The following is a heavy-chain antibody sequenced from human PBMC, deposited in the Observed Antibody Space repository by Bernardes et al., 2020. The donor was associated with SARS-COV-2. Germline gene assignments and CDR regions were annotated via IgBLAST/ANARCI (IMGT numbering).Heavy chain of an antibody. J-gene: IGHJ6*02. V-gene: IGHV5-51*01. Sequence: ESLKISCKGSGYSFTSYWIAWLRQMPGKGLEWMGIIYPGDSDTRYSPSFQGQVTISADKSISTAYLQWSSLKASDTAMYYCARGYCSGGSCYSRYYYYYGMDVWGQGTTVTVSS. CDR2: IYPGDSDT. D-gene: IGHD2-15*01. CDR3: ARGYCSGGSCYSRYYYYYGMDV. CDR1: GYSFTSYW.